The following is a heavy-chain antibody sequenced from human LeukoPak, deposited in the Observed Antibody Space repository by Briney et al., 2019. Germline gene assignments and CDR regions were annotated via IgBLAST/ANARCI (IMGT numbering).Heavy chain of an antibody. CDR1: GFTFSSYP. V-gene: IGHV3-64*01. Sequence: HAGGSLRLSCAPSGFTFSSYPMHWVRQAPGKGLEYVSAISSNGGSTYYANSVKGRFTISRDNSKNTLYLQMGSLRAEDMAVYYCARPYCSSTSCYSWLDYWGQGTLVTVSS. J-gene: IGHJ4*02. CDR3: ARPYCSSTSCYSWLDY. CDR2: ISSNGGST. D-gene: IGHD2-2*01.